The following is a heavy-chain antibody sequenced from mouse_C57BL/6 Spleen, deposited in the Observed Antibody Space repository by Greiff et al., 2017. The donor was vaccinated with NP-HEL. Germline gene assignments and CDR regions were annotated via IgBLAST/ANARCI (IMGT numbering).Heavy chain of an antibody. CDR2: IYPGDGDT. J-gene: IGHJ3*01. V-gene: IGHV1-82*01. D-gene: IGHD2-4*01. Sequence: VQLQESGPELVKPGASVKISCKASGYAFSSSWMNWVKQRPGKGLEWIGRIYPGDGDTNYNGKFKGKATLTADKSSSTAYMQLSSLTSEDSAVYFCAPYDYGFAYWGQGTLVTVSA. CDR3: APYDYGFAY. CDR1: GYAFSSSW.